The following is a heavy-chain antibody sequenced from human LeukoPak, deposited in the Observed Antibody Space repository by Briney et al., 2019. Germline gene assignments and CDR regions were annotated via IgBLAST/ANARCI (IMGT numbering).Heavy chain of an antibody. CDR2: ISASGGGT. CDR3: AKERESFYDVLTGSDY. CDR1: GFTFSSYA. J-gene: IGHJ4*02. Sequence: PGGSLRLSCAASGFTFSSYAMSWVRQARGKGRECVSAISASGGGTYYADSVKGRFTISRDNSKNTLYLQMNSLRADDTAVYFCAKERESFYDVLTGSDYWGQGTLVTVSS. D-gene: IGHD3-9*01. V-gene: IGHV3-23*01.